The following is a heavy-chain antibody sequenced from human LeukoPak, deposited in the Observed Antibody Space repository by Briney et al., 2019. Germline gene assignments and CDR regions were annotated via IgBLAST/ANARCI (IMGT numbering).Heavy chain of an antibody. Sequence: PGGSLRLSCAASGFTFSSYWMSWVRQAPGKGLEWVSTISGSGDSTYYADSVKGRFTISRDNSKNTLYLQMNSLRADDTAVYYCAKDRSSRWYHYFDYWGQGTLVTVSS. V-gene: IGHV3-23*01. CDR1: GFTFSSYW. CDR3: AKDRSSRWYHYFDY. D-gene: IGHD6-13*01. CDR2: ISGSGDST. J-gene: IGHJ4*02.